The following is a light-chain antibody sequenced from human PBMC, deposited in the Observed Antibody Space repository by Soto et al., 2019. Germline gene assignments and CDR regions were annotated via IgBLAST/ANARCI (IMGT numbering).Light chain of an antibody. V-gene: IGKV1-5*03. CDR1: QTISRW. CDR2: RAS. Sequence: DIQMTQSPLTLSASVGDRVTITCRASQTISRWLAWYQQKPGKAPKLLIYRASSLESGVPSRFSGSGSGTEFTLTISSMQSDDSATYYCQQYQTWTCGQGTKVEIK. J-gene: IGKJ1*01. CDR3: QQYQTWT.